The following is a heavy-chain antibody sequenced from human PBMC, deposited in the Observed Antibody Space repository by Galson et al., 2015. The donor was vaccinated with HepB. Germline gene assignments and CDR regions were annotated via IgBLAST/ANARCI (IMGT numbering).Heavy chain of an antibody. J-gene: IGHJ4*02. D-gene: IGHD6-6*01. CDR2: IIPIFGTA. CDR3: ASRFRRLVPSYYFDY. V-gene: IGHV1-69*13. CDR1: GGTFSSYA. Sequence: SVKVSCKASGGTFSSYAISRVRKAPGQGLEWMGGIIPIFGTANYAQKFQGRVTITADESTSTAYMELSSLRSEDTAVYYCASRFRRLVPSYYFDYWGQGTLVTVSS.